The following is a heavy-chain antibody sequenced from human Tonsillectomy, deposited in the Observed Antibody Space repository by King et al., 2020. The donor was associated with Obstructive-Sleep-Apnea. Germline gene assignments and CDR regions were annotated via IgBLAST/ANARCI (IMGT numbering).Heavy chain of an antibody. CDR2: IWYDGSKK. J-gene: IGHJ4*02. CDR3: AKGTTHFDS. V-gene: IGHV3-33*06. Sequence: VQLVESGGGVVQPGRSLRLSCAASGFSFTSYGMHWVRQAPGKGLEWVALIWYDGSKKYYADSVKGRFTTSRDNSKNTLYLQMNSLRAEDTAMYYCAKGTTHFDSWGQGPWSPSPQ. D-gene: IGHD1-7*01. CDR1: GFSFTSYG.